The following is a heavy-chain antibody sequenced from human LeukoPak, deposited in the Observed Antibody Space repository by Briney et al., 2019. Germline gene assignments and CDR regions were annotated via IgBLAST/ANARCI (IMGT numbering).Heavy chain of an antibody. J-gene: IGHJ3*02. CDR1: GGSISSGGYY. V-gene: IGHV4-31*03. Sequence: SETLSLTCTVSGGSISSGGYYWSWIRQHPGKGLEWIGYIYYSGSTYYNPSLKGRVTISVDTSKNQFSLKLSSVTAADTAVYYCARGFGENAFDIWGQGTMVTVSS. CDR2: IYYSGST. D-gene: IGHD3-10*01. CDR3: ARGFGENAFDI.